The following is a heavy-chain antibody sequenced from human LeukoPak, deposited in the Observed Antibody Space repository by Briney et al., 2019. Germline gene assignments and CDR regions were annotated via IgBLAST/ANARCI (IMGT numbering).Heavy chain of an antibody. CDR2: ISWNSGGI. Sequence: EPGGSLRLSCGASGFIFDDYAMHWVRKPPGKGLEWVSGISWNSGGIGYADSVKGRFTISRDNDKNTLYLQMNSLRAEDTAVYYCAQGPMGWSGYSFDYWGQGTLVTVSP. CDR1: GFIFDDYA. V-gene: IGHV3-9*01. D-gene: IGHD3-3*01. J-gene: IGHJ4*02. CDR3: AQGPMGWSGYSFDY.